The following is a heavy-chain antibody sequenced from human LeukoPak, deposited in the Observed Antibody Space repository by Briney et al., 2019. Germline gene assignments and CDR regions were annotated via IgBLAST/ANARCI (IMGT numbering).Heavy chain of an antibody. V-gene: IGHV3-33*01. Sequence: GGSLRLSCAASGFTFSSYGMHWVRQAPGKGLEWVAVIWYDGSNKYYADSVKGRFTISRDNSKNTLYLQMNSLRAEDTAVYYCARGPVVTAIYYYYYYMDVWGKGTTVTVSS. CDR1: GFTFSSYG. CDR3: ARGPVVTAIYYYYYYMDV. CDR2: IWYDGSNK. J-gene: IGHJ6*03. D-gene: IGHD2-21*02.